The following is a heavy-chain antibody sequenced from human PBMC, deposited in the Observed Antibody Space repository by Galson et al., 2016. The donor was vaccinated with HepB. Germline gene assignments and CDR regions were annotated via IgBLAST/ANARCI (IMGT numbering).Heavy chain of an antibody. Sequence: SVKVSCKASGYTFSNYGISWVRQAPGQGLEWMGWISAYNGNTNYPPRLQCRVTMTTDTSTSTAYMDLRSLRSDDTAVYYCARGRLFGDYSYWGQGTLITVSS. J-gene: IGHJ4*02. CDR1: GYTFSNYG. CDR3: ARGRLFGDYSY. V-gene: IGHV1-18*04. CDR2: ISAYNGNT. D-gene: IGHD4-17*01.